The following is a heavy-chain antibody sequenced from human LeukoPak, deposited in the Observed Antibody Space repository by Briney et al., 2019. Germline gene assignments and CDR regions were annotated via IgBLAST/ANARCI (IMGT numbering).Heavy chain of an antibody. CDR1: GLTFSSYW. V-gene: IGHV3-7*01. CDR3: ARAGGGYSGYYYYYMDV. J-gene: IGHJ6*03. Sequence: GGSLRLSCAASGLTFSSYWMSWVRQAPGKGLEWVANIKQDGSEKYYVDSVKGRFTISRDNAKNSLYLQMNSLRAEDTAVYYCARAGGGYSGYYYYYMDVWGKGTTATVSS. CDR2: IKQDGSEK. D-gene: IGHD5-12*01.